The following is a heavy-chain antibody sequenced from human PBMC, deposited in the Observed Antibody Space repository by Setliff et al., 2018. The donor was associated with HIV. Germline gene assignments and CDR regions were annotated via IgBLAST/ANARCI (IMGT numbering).Heavy chain of an antibody. CDR1: GGSINSNSYY. V-gene: IGHV4-39*07. CDR3: AASSAAISVADL. CDR2: IYYSGNT. Sequence: SETLSLTCTVSGGSINSNSYYWGWIRQPPGKGLEWIGYIYYSGNTYYNPSLKSRVTMSVDTPKKQFSLRLSSVTAADTAVYYCAASSAAISVADLWGQGTLVTVSS. D-gene: IGHD6-19*01. J-gene: IGHJ5*02.